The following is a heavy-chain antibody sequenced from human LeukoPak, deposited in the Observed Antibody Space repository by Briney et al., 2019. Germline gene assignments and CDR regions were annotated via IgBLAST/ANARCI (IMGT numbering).Heavy chain of an antibody. V-gene: IGHV3-30*02. D-gene: IGHD4-17*01. Sequence: GGSLRLSCAASGFTFSSYGMHWVRQAPGKGLEWVAFIRYDGSNKYYADSVKGRFTISRDNAKNSLYLQMNSLRAEDTAVYYCARGHGAYFGQGTLVTVSS. CDR3: ARGHGAY. J-gene: IGHJ4*02. CDR1: GFTFSSYG. CDR2: IRYDGSNK.